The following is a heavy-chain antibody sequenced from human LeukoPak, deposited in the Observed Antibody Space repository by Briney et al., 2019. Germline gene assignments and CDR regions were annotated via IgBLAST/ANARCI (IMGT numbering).Heavy chain of an antibody. V-gene: IGHV1-18*01. CDR1: GYTFTSYG. CDR2: ISAYNGNT. CDR3: ARADGYSGYDYYYYMDV. J-gene: IGHJ6*03. D-gene: IGHD5-12*01. Sequence: ASVKVSCKASGYTFTSYGISWVRQAPGQGLEWMGWISAYNGNTNYAQKLQGRVTMTTDTSTSTAYMELRSLRSDDTAVYYCARADGYSGYDYYYYMDVWGKGTTVTVSS.